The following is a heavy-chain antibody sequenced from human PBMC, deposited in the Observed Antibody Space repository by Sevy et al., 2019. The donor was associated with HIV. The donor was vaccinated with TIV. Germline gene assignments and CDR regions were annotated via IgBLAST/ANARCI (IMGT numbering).Heavy chain of an antibody. D-gene: IGHD3-9*01. CDR1: GGTFSSYA. CDR3: ARGPQVGYDILTGYYTNYYYYYMDV. V-gene: IGHV1-69*06. Sequence: ASVKVSCKASGGTFSSYAISWVRQAPGQGLEWMGGIIPIFGTANYAQKFQGTVTITADKSTRTAYMELSSLRSEDTAVYYCARGPQVGYDILTGYYTNYYYYYMDVWGKGTTVTVSS. CDR2: IIPIFGTA. J-gene: IGHJ6*03.